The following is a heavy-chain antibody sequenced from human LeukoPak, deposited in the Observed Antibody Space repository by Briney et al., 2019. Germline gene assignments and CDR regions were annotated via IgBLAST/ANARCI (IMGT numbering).Heavy chain of an antibody. V-gene: IGHV3-53*04. CDR1: GFTVSSNY. J-gene: IGHJ4*02. D-gene: IGHD3-10*01. CDR2: IYSGGST. Sequence: SGGSLRLSCAASGFTVSSNYMSWVRQAPGKGLEWVSVIYSGGSTYYADSVKGRFTISRHNSKNTLYLQMNSLRAEDTAVYYCAREGRGGAILVWGQGTLVTVSS. CDR3: AREGRGGAILV.